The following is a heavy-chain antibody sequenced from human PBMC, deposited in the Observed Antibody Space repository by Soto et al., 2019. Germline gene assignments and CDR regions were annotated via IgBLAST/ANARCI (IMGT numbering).Heavy chain of an antibody. CDR1: GGSISSYY. J-gene: IGHJ6*02. Sequence: SETLSLTCTVSGGSISSYYWSWIRQPPGKGLEWIGYIYYSGSTNYNPSLKSRVTISVDTSKNQFSLKLSSVTAADTAVYYCARDLPDYGGNPSYYYYGMDVWGQGTTVTVSS. V-gene: IGHV4-59*01. CDR3: ARDLPDYGGNPSYYYYGMDV. D-gene: IGHD4-17*01. CDR2: IYYSGST.